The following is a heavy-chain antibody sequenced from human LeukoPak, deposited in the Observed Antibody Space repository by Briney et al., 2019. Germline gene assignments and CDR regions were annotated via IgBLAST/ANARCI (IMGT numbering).Heavy chain of an antibody. J-gene: IGHJ4*02. Sequence: ASVKVSCKASGYTFTVYYMHLVRQAPGQGLEWMGWINPNSGGTNYAQKFQGRVTITRATSISTAYMELRRLSSDDTAVYYCARGRWFGELLIDYWGQGTLVTVSS. V-gene: IGHV1-2*02. CDR2: INPNSGGT. D-gene: IGHD3-10*01. CDR1: GYTFTVYY. CDR3: ARGRWFGELLIDY.